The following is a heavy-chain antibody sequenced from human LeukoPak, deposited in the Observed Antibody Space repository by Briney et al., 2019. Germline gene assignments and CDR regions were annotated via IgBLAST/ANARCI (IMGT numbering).Heavy chain of an antibody. CDR1: GFTVSSYA. V-gene: IGHV3-23*01. CDR2: ISGSGGST. Sequence: GGSLRLSCAASGFTVSSYAMSWARQAPGKGLEWVSVISGSGGSTYYADSVKGRFTISRDNSKNTLYLQMNSLRAEDTAVYYCAKDRGSYGALINYYFTNWGQGTLVTVSS. J-gene: IGHJ4*02. D-gene: IGHD3-16*01. CDR3: AKDRGSYGALINYYFTN.